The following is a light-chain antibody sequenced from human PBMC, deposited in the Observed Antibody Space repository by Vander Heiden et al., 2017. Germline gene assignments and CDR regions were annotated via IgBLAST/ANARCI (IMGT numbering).Light chain of an antibody. CDR3: TQARQNPMCA. J-gene: IGKJ2*02. Sequence: DTARTESTVSLSVTPGEPAASTCRSSQSLRHSNGYNYLVWYLQKPGQSPQLLIYLGSSRDTVVPDRFSGSRFGIDFTLKSSRGEGEDVGVYYCTQARQNPMCASGQPTKVQIK. CDR1: QSLRHSNGYNY. V-gene: IGKV2-28*01. CDR2: LGS.